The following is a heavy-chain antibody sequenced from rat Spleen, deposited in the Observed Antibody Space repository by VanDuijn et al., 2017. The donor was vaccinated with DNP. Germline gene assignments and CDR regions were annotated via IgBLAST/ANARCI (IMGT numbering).Heavy chain of an antibody. V-gene: IGHV5-22*01. CDR3: IRWNSGHFDY. CDR1: GFTFSAYY. CDR2: IGSPAYAP. Sequence: EVQLVESGGDLVQPGRSLKLSCAASGFTFSAYYMAWVRQAPAKGLEWVAYIGSPAYAPYYADSVQGRFTISRDNAKSTLYLQMNSLRSEDMATYYCIRWNSGHFDYWGQGVMVTVSS. D-gene: IGHD4-3*01. J-gene: IGHJ2*01.